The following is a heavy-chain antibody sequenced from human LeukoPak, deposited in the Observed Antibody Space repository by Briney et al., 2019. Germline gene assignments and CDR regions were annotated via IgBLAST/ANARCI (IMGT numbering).Heavy chain of an antibody. D-gene: IGHD3-9*01. Sequence: SETLSLTCAVYGGSFSGYYWSWTRQPPGKGLEWIGEINHSGSTNYNPSLKSPVTISVDTSKNQFSLKLSSVTAADTAVYYCARRGDILTGYYAGFDPWGQGTLVTVSS. CDR3: ARRGDILTGYYAGFDP. CDR1: GGSFSGYY. CDR2: INHSGST. V-gene: IGHV4-34*01. J-gene: IGHJ5*02.